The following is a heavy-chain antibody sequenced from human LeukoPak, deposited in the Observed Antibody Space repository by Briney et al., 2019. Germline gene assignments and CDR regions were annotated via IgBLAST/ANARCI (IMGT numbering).Heavy chain of an antibody. D-gene: IGHD2-21*02. CDR1: GDSLNTYY. V-gene: IGHV4-59*01. Sequence: SETLSLTCTVSGDSLNTYYWTWIRQTPGKELEWIGVVASSGTSNYNPSLKSRVSISIDTSKNQFSLALTSVTPADTAVYYCARVVRGVVTSNWFVPWGQGTLVSVSS. J-gene: IGHJ5*02. CDR2: VASSGTS. CDR3: ARVVRGVVTSNWFVP.